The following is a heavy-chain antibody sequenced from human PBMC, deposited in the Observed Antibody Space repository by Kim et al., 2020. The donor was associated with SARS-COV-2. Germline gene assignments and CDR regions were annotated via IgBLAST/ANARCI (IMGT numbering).Heavy chain of an antibody. CDR3: ASTNQQLVQTYGMDV. Sequence: SETLSLTCTVSGGSISSYYWSWIRQPPGKGLEWIGYIYYSGSTNYNPSLKSRVTISVDTSKNQFSLKLSSVTAADTAVYYCASTNQQLVQTYGMDVWGQGTTVTVSS. D-gene: IGHD6-6*01. CDR2: IYYSGST. V-gene: IGHV4-59*13. CDR1: GGSISSYY. J-gene: IGHJ6*02.